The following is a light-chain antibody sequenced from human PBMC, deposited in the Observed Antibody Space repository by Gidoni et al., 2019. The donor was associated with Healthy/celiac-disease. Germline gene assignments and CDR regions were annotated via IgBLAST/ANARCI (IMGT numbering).Light chain of an antibody. V-gene: IGKV1-39*01. CDR2: GAS. CDR1: QSIRSY. J-gene: IGKJ2*03. Sequence: IQMTQSPSSLSASVGDRVTITCRASQSIRSYLNWYQQKPGKAPKLLIYGASSLQSGVPSRFSGSGSGTDFTLTISSLQPEDFATYYCQQSYSTPNSFGQGTKLEIK. CDR3: QQSYSTPNS.